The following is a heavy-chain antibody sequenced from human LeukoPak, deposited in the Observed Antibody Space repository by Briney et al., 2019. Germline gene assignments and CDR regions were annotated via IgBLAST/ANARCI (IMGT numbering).Heavy chain of an antibody. Sequence: ASVKVSCKASGGTFSGYAISWVRQAPGQGLEWMGGIIPIFGTANYAQKFQGRVTITADKSTSTAYMELSSLRSEDTAVYYCASTSIAAPRRAYGYWGQGTLVTVSS. CDR3: ASTSIAAPRRAYGY. D-gene: IGHD6-6*01. V-gene: IGHV1-69*06. CDR1: GGTFSGYA. J-gene: IGHJ4*02. CDR2: IIPIFGTA.